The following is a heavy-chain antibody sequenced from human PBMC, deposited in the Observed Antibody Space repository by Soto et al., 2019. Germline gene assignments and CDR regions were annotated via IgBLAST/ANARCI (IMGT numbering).Heavy chain of an antibody. CDR3: ATTGPY. Sequence: QVQLVESGGGVVQPGRSLRLSCAASGFTFSSYGMHWVRQAPGKGLEWVAVIWFDGSNNFYADSVKGRFTISRDNSKNTVSLQMHSLRDEDSAAYYCATTGPYWGQGTLVTVSS. CDR1: GFTFSSYG. V-gene: IGHV3-33*01. J-gene: IGHJ4*02. CDR2: IWFDGSNN.